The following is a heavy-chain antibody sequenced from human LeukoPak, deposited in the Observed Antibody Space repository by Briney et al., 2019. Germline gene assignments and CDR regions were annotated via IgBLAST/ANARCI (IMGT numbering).Heavy chain of an antibody. D-gene: IGHD6-13*01. V-gene: IGHV1-2*02. Sequence: ASVKVSCKASGYTFTGYYMHWVRQAPGQGLEWMGWINPNSGGTNYAQKFQGRVTMTRDTSISTAYMELSRLRSDDTAVYYCARGAPYSSSWWGDYFDYWGQGTPVTVSS. CDR2: INPNSGGT. CDR1: GYTFTGYY. CDR3: ARGAPYSSSWWGDYFDY. J-gene: IGHJ4*02.